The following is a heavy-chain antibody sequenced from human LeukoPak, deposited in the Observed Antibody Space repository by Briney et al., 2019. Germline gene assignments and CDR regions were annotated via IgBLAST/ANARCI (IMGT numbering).Heavy chain of an antibody. Sequence: GGSHRLSCAASGFSFSDAWMSWVRQIPGKGLEWVGRIGSKADGGTTDYAAPVKGRFTISRDDSTNTLYLQMNSLKSEDTAVYYCTTYGSGRKFDYWGQGILVTVSS. D-gene: IGHD3-10*01. CDR1: GFSFSDAW. V-gene: IGHV3-15*04. CDR2: IGSKADGGTT. CDR3: TTYGSGRKFDY. J-gene: IGHJ4*02.